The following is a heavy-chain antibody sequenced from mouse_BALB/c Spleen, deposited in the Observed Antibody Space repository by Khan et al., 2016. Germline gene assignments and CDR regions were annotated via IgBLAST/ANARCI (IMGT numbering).Heavy chain of an antibody. Sequence: QVQLQQPGAELVRPGSSVKISCKASGYAFSSYWMNWVKQRPGQGLEWIGQIYPGDGDINYNGKFKGKATLTADKSSSTAYMQLSSLTSEDSAVDFGTRVGWKDYWGQGTTLTVSS. J-gene: IGHJ2*01. CDR1: GYAFSSYW. CDR2: IYPGDGDI. D-gene: IGHD2-2*01. V-gene: IGHV1-80*01. CDR3: TRVGWKDY.